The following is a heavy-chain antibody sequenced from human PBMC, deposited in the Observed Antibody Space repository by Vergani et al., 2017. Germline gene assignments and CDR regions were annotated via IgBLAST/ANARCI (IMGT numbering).Heavy chain of an antibody. CDR2: INSDGSST. Sequence: EVQLVESGGGLVQPGGSLRLSCAAPGFTFSSYWMHWVRQAPGKGLVWVSRINSDGSSTSYADSVKGRFTISRDNAKNTRYLQMNSLRAEDTAVYYCARVSYYYDSSGYQYYFDYWGQGTLVTVSS. CDR1: GFTFSSYW. CDR3: ARVSYYYDSSGYQYYFDY. D-gene: IGHD3-22*01. V-gene: IGHV3-74*01. J-gene: IGHJ4*02.